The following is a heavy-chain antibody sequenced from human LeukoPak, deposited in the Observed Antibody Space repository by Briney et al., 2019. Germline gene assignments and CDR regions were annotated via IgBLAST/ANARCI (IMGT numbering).Heavy chain of an antibody. CDR2: ISHDGSNK. V-gene: IGHV3-30*18. J-gene: IGHJ6*02. CDR3: ANSINSWYGYYGMDV. D-gene: IGHD6-13*01. Sequence: GRSLRLSCAASGFTFSSYGMHWVRQAPGKGLEWVAVISHDGSNKYYADSVKGRFTISRDNSKNTLYLQMNSLRAEDTAVYYCANSINSWYGYYGMDVWGQGTTVNVSS. CDR1: GFTFSSYG.